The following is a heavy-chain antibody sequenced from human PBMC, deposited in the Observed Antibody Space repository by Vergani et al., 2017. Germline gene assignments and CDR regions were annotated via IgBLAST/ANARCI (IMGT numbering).Heavy chain of an antibody. V-gene: IGHV4-39*01. Sequence: QLQLQESGPGLVKPSETLSLTCTVSGGSISSSSYYWGWIRQPPGKGLEWIGSIYYSGSTDYNPSLKSRVTISVDTSKNQFSLKLSSVTAADTAVYYCARLIYAYSSSAYYYYYYYMDVWGKGTTVTVSS. CDR1: GGSISSSSYY. CDR3: ARLIYAYSSSAYYYYYYYMDV. CDR2: IYYSGST. J-gene: IGHJ6*03. D-gene: IGHD6-13*01.